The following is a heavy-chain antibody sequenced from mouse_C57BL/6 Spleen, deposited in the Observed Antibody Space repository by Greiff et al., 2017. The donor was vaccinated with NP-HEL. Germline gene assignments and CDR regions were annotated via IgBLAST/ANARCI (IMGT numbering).Heavy chain of an antibody. CDR3: ARHEASPLLGLYAMDY. Sequence: EVKLVESGGGLVQPGESLKLSCESNEYEFPSHDMSWVRKTPEKRLELVAAINSDGGSTYYPDTMERRFIISRDNTKKTLYLQMSSLRSEDTALYYCARHEASPLLGLYAMDYWGQGTSVTVSS. CDR1: EYEFPSHD. CDR2: INSDGGST. V-gene: IGHV5-2*01. J-gene: IGHJ4*01. D-gene: IGHD6-2*01.